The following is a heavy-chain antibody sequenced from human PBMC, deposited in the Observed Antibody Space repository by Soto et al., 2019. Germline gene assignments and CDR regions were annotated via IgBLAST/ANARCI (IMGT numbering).Heavy chain of an antibody. D-gene: IGHD3-10*01. Sequence: QVQLVQSGPEVKKPGASVKVSCKASGYTFTTYAIRWVRQVPGQGLEWMGWINAGNGNTEFSERFRGRVTITRGTSASTAHMELTGLTSEDTAVYYCARRFKSAGRLDPCGLGTLVTVSS. CDR2: INAGNGNT. CDR3: ARRFKSAGRLDP. V-gene: IGHV1-3*01. J-gene: IGHJ5*02. CDR1: GYTFTTYA.